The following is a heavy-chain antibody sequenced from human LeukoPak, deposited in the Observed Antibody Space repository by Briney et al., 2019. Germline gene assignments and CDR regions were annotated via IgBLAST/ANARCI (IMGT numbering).Heavy chain of an antibody. Sequence: SETLSLTCTASGGSISSGGYYWSWIRQHPGKGLEWIGYIYYGGSTYYNPSLKSRVTISVDTSKNQFSLKLSSVTAADTAVYYCAREGRTILGSFDYWGQGTLVTVSS. V-gene: IGHV4-31*03. CDR1: GGSISSGGYY. J-gene: IGHJ4*02. CDR2: IYYGGST. CDR3: AREGRTILGSFDY. D-gene: IGHD3-9*01.